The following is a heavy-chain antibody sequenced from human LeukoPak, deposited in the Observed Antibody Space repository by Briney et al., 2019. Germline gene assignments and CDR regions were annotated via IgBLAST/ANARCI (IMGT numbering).Heavy chain of an antibody. V-gene: IGHV4-39*01. CDR3: AMYYYGMDV. J-gene: IGHJ6*02. Sequence: KPSETLSLTCSVAGGSISSSSYYSGWIRRPPGKGLEWIGSIYYSGSTYYYRSVKSRVTISLDTTWNQFYLKLSSVTAAETAVYYCAMYYYGMDVWGQGTTVTVSS. CDR1: GGSISSSSYY. CDR2: IYYSGST.